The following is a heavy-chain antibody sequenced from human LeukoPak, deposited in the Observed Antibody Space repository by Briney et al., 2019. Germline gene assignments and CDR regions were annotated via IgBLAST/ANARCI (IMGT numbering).Heavy chain of an antibody. CDR1: GFTFDDYT. Sequence: PGGSPRLSCAASGFTFDDYTMHWVRQAPGKGLEWVSGISWNSGSIGYADSVKGRFTISRDNAKNSLYLQMSSLRGEDTALYYCAKDRRNDFDYWGQGTLVTVSS. D-gene: IGHD1-14*01. J-gene: IGHJ4*02. V-gene: IGHV3-9*01. CDR3: AKDRRNDFDY. CDR2: ISWNSGSI.